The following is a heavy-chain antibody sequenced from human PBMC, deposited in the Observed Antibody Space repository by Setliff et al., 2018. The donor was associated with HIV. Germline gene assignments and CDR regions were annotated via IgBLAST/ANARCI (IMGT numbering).Heavy chain of an antibody. D-gene: IGHD6-6*01. V-gene: IGHV1-46*01. CDR3: ARDPAPSSSASYFQH. J-gene: IGHJ1*01. Sequence: ASVKVSCKASGYGFSTFGISWVRQAPGQGLEWMGIINPSSGSTTYAQKFQGRVTMTRDTSTSTVYMELSSLRSEDTAVYYCARDPAPSSSASYFQHWGQGTPVTVSS. CDR1: GYGFSTFG. CDR2: INPSSGST.